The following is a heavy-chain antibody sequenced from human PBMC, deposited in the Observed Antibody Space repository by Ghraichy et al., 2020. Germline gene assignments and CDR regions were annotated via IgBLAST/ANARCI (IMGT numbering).Heavy chain of an antibody. Sequence: GGSLRLSCAASGFAFSNYAMTWVRQAPGKGLEWVSGISGTGGSTYYADSVRGRFTISRDNFKNTVYLQMNSLRAEDTAVYYCAKDRDIILVSSDYWGQGTLVTVSS. D-gene: IGHD2-2*01. CDR2: ISGTGGST. V-gene: IGHV3-23*01. CDR1: GFAFSNYA. J-gene: IGHJ4*02. CDR3: AKDRDIILVSSDY.